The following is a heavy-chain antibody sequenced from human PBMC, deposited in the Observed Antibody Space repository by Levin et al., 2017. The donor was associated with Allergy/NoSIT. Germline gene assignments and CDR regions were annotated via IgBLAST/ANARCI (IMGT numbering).Heavy chain of an antibody. CDR1: GFTFRGHY. Sequence: PGGSLRLSCAASGFTFRGHYMHWVRQVPGKGLVWVSRIDTDGSTTSYADSVKGRFTISRDNAKNTLYLQMNNLRAEDTALYYCARESWGHGDNFDSWGQGTLVTVSS. J-gene: IGHJ4*02. CDR2: IDTDGSTT. CDR3: ARESWGHGDNFDS. V-gene: IGHV3-74*01. D-gene: IGHD4-17*01.